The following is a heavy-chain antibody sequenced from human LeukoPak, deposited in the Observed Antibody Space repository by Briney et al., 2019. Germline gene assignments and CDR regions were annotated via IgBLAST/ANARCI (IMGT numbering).Heavy chain of an antibody. J-gene: IGHJ4*02. Sequence: ASVKVSCKASGYTFTSYYMHWVRQAPGQGLEWMGIINPSGGSTSYAQKFQGRVTITADKSTSTAYMELSSLRSEDTAVYYCARAADELRFLEWLLSDWGQGTLVTVSS. CDR3: ARAADELRFLEWLLSD. CDR2: INPSGGST. V-gene: IGHV1-46*01. CDR1: GYTFTSYY. D-gene: IGHD3-3*01.